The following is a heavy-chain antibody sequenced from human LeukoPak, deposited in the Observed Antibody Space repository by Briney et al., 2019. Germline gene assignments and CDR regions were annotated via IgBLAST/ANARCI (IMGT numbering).Heavy chain of an antibody. Sequence: LSGGSLRLSCAASGFTFSNAWMSWVRQAPGKGLEWVSAISGSGGSTYYADSVKGRFTISRDNSKNTLYLQMNSLRAEDTAVYYCGVVAATIGYYGMDVWGQGTTVTVSS. CDR1: GFTFSNAW. J-gene: IGHJ6*02. CDR3: GVVAATIGYYGMDV. V-gene: IGHV3-23*01. D-gene: IGHD2-15*01. CDR2: ISGSGGST.